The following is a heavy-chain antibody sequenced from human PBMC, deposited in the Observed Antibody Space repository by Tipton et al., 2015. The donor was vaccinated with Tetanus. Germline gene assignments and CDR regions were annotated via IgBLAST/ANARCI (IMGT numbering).Heavy chain of an antibody. CDR3: ARWTNSGHVYNPLDL. D-gene: IGHD5-24*01. J-gene: IGHJ3*01. CDR2: IWYDGSNQ. Sequence: SLRLSCETSGFTFKHHGMYWVRQAPGKGLERVALIWYDGSNQDYAHSVRGRFTISRDNSKNTLFLQMNSLRAEDTAVYYCARWTNSGHVYNPLDLWGQGTMVTVSP. V-gene: IGHV3-33*07. CDR1: GFTFKHHG.